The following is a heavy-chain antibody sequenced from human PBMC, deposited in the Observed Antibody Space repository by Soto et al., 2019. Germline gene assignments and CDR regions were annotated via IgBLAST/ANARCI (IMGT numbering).Heavy chain of an antibody. CDR1: GGSFSDYY. D-gene: IGHD6-19*01. Sequence: ETLSLTCAVYGGSFSDYYWNWIRQPPGKGLEWIGEINHSGSTNYNPSLKSRVTISVDTSKSQFSLKLSSVTAADTAVYYCAGYSSDWYGGYYFDYWGHGTLVTVSS. CDR2: INHSGST. CDR3: AGYSSDWYGGYYFDY. V-gene: IGHV4-34*01. J-gene: IGHJ4*01.